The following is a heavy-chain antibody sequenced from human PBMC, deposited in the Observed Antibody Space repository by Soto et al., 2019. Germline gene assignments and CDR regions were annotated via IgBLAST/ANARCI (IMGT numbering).Heavy chain of an antibody. V-gene: IGHV3-30-3*01. CDR2: ISYDGSNK. Sequence: PGGSLRLSCAASGFTFSSYAMHWVRQAPGKGLEWVAVISYDGSNKYYADSVKGRFTISRDNSKNTLYLQMNSLRAEDTAVYYWVSGPLHLYSSGLYVLNYFSYGMDVWGQGTTVTVSS. J-gene: IGHJ6*02. D-gene: IGHD6-19*01. CDR3: VSGPLHLYSSGLYVLNYFSYGMDV. CDR1: GFTFSSYA.